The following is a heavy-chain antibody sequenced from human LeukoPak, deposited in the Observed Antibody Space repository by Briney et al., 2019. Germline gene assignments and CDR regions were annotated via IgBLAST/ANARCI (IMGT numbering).Heavy chain of an antibody. CDR3: ARDLDFWSGYYSDY. CDR2: INHSGST. D-gene: IGHD3-3*01. V-gene: IGHV4-34*01. CDR1: GGSFSGYY. Sequence: PSETLSLTCAVYGGSFSGYYWSWIRQPPGKGLEWIGEINHSGSTNYNPSLKSRVTISVDTSKNQFSLKLSSVTAADTAVYYCARDLDFWSGYYSDYWGQGALVTVSS. J-gene: IGHJ4*02.